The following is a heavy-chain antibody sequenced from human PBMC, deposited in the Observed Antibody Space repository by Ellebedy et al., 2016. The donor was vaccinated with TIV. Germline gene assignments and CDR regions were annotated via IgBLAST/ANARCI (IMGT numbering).Heavy chain of an antibody. CDR3: ARDRRFPDDVFDI. J-gene: IGHJ3*02. D-gene: IGHD3-10*01. CDR1: GFAFSRYA. CDR2: ITGSDGRT. V-gene: IGHV3-23*01. Sequence: GESLKISXAASGFAFSRYALSWVRQALGKGLEWVSAITGSDGRTWYAASVKGRFTISRDSSKNVLYMEMNNLRAEDTAVYYCARDRRFPDDVFDIWGQGTMVTVSS.